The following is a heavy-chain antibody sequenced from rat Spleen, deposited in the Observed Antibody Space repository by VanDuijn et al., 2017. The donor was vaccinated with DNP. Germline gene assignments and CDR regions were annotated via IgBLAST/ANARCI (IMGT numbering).Heavy chain of an antibody. V-gene: IGHV5-29*01. CDR3: TSNPHIRTAAPFDY. CDR2: IIYDGSRT. CDR1: GFSLSNYG. D-gene: IGHD3-8*01. Sequence: VQLKESGPGLVQPSQTLSLTCTVSGFSLSNYGVIWVRQPPGKGLEWVATIIYDGSRTYYPDSVKGRFTISRDNAKSTLYLQVNSLRSEDTATYYCTSNPHIRTAAPFDYWGQGVMVTVSS. J-gene: IGHJ2*01.